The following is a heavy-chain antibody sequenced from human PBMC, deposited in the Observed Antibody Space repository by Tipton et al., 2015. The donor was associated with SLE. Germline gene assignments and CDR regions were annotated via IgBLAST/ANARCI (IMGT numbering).Heavy chain of an antibody. V-gene: IGHV3-53*05. CDR2: IYSGGST. D-gene: IGHD5-12*01. J-gene: IGHJ3*02. CDR1: GFTVSSNY. Sequence: SLRLSCAASGFTVSSNYMSWVRQAPGKGLEWVSVIYSGGSTYYADSVKGRFTISRDNSKNTLYLQMNSLRAEDTAVYYCARDIRDIVATTRNAFDIWGQGTMVTVSS. CDR3: ARDIRDIVATTRNAFDI.